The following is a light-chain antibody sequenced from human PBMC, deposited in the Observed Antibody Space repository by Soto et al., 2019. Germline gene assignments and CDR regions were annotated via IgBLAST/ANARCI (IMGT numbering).Light chain of an antibody. CDR2: EAS. CDR3: QQYSDFLIS. J-gene: IGKJ3*01. V-gene: IGKV1-5*01. CDR1: QSISRS. Sequence: DIQMTQSPSTLSASVGDRVTITCRASQSISRSLAWYQQKPGKAPSLLIYEASSLEGGVPSRFSGSGFGTDFTLTIPNLQPADFATYYCQQYSDFLISFGPGTTVDFK.